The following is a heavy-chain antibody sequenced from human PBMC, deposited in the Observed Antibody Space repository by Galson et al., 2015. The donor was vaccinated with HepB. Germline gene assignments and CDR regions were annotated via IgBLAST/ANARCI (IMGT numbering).Heavy chain of an antibody. V-gene: IGHV3-21*01. CDR3: ARVLSLYQQIDY. CDR1: GFTFSSYS. CDR2: IGSSTTYI. Sequence: SLRLSCAASGFTFSSYSMNWVRQAPGEGLEWVSSIGSSTTYIYYADSVKGRFTISRDNAKNSLYLQMNSLRAEDTAVYYCARVLSLYQQIDYWGQGTLVTVSS. D-gene: IGHD2-2*01. J-gene: IGHJ4*02.